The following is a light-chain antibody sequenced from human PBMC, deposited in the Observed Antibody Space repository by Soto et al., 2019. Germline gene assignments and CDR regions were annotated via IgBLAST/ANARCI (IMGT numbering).Light chain of an antibody. CDR1: SSDVGAYNY. J-gene: IGLJ1*01. CDR2: DVN. CDR3: SSYTSSTTDV. Sequence: QSALTQPASVSGSPGQSITISCTGTSSDVGAYNYVSWYQQHPGKAPKLMIYDVNKRPSGVSNRFSGSKSGNTASLTISGLQAGDEADYYCSSYTSSTTDVFGAGTKVTVL. V-gene: IGLV2-14*03.